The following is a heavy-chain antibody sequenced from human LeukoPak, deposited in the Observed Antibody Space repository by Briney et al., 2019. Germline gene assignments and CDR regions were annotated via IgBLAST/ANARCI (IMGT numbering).Heavy chain of an antibody. CDR1: GGSIRNYY. CDR2: TSDSGGHT. V-gene: IGHV4-59*12. D-gene: IGHD6-13*01. Sequence: SETLSLTCTVSGGSIRNYYWNWMRQPPGKGLEWIGYTSDSGGHTDYKPSLKSRVTISADTSKNQFSLKLSSVTAADTAVYYCAREDSSWYITYAFDIWGQGTMVTVSS. J-gene: IGHJ3*02. CDR3: AREDSSWYITYAFDI.